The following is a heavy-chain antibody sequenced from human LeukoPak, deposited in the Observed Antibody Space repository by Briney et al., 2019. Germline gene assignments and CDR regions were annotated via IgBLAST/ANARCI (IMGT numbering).Heavy chain of an antibody. CDR1: GFTFSSYG. D-gene: IGHD5-24*01. CDR3: GKGGGGRWLRYFDY. V-gene: IGHV3-30*18. CDR2: ISYDGSSK. J-gene: IGHJ4*02. Sequence: GGSLRLSCAPFGFTFSSYGMHWVRQAPGKGLEWVAVISYDGSSKYYADSVKGRFTISRDNSKNTLYLQMNSLRAEDTAVYYCGKGGGGRWLRYFDYWGQGTLVTVSS.